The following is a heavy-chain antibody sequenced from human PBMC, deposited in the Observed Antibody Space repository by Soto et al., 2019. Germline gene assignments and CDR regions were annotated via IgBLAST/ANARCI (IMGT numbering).Heavy chain of an antibody. V-gene: IGHV4-4*08. Sequence: QVQLQESGPGLVKPSETLSLTCTVSRGSISGYSWGWLRQPPGKEPEWIAYIHSSGDTNYNPSLRRRVIMSADTSNNKFSLKPNSVTAADTAVYCCARREVVTTHGAFDYWGQGTLVTVSS. CDR3: ARREVVTTHGAFDY. CDR1: RGSISGYS. J-gene: IGHJ4*02. D-gene: IGHD3-22*01. CDR2: IHSSGDT.